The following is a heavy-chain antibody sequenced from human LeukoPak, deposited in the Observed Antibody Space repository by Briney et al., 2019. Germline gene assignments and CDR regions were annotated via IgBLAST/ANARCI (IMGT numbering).Heavy chain of an antibody. CDR1: GFTVSDNY. D-gene: IGHD6-13*01. V-gene: IGHV3-66*01. Sequence: TGGSLRLSCAASGFTVSDNYMSWVRQAPGKGLEWVSIIYSGGTTYYADSVKGRFTISRDISENTVYLQMNSLRAEDTAVYYCARALAAASHTSFDYWGQGTLVTVSS. J-gene: IGHJ4*02. CDR2: IYSGGTT. CDR3: ARALAAASHTSFDY.